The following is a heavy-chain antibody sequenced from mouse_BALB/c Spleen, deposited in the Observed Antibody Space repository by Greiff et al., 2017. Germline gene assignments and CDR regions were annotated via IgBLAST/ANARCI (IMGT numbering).Heavy chain of an antibody. V-gene: IGHV1-9*01. CDR1: GYTFSSYW. J-gene: IGHJ3*01. CDR3: ASRYRYDWFAY. D-gene: IGHD2-14*01. CDR2: ILPGSGST. Sequence: QVQLQQSGAELMKPGASVKISCKATGYTFSSYWIAWVKQRPGHGLEWIGEILPGSGSTNYNEKFKGKATFTADTSSNTAYMQLSSLTSEDSAVYYCASRYRYDWFAYWGQGTLVTVSA.